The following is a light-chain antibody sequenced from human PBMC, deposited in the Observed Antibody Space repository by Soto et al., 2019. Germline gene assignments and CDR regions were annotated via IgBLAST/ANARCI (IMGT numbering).Light chain of an antibody. Sequence: EFVLTQSPGTLYLSPGERATLSCRASQTVRNNYLAWYQQKPGQAPRLLIYGASSRATGIPDRFSGGGSGTDFTLTISRLEPEDFAVYYCQQFSSYPLTFGGGTKVDI. CDR2: GAS. V-gene: IGKV3-20*01. CDR3: QQFSSYPLT. J-gene: IGKJ4*01. CDR1: QTVRNNY.